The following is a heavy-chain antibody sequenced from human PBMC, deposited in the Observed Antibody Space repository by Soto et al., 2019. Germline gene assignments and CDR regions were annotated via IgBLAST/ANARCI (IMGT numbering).Heavy chain of an antibody. D-gene: IGHD2-15*01. CDR2: IIPILGMA. J-gene: IGHJ4*02. CDR3: AREGDCSGGSCSPFDY. V-gene: IGHV1-69*08. Sequence: QVQLVQSGAEVKKPGSSVKVSCKASGGTFSSYTISWVRQAPGQGLEWMGRIIPILGMANYAQKFQGRVTITADKSTSTAYMELSSLRSEDTAVYYCAREGDCSGGSCSPFDYWGQGTLVTVSS. CDR1: GGTFSSYT.